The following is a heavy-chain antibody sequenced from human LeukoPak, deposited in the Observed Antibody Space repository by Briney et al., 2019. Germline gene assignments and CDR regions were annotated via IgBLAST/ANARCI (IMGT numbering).Heavy chain of an antibody. CDR1: GFTFSSYS. D-gene: IGHD6-13*01. CDR3: ASFARGSWYEWAPDAFDI. J-gene: IGHJ3*02. CDR2: IKQDGSEK. Sequence: PGGSLRLSCAASGFTFSSYSMNWVRQAPGKGLEWVANIKQDGSEKYYVDSVKGRFTISRDNAKNSLYLQMNSLRAEDTAVYYCASFARGSWYEWAPDAFDIWGQGTMVTVSS. V-gene: IGHV3-7*01.